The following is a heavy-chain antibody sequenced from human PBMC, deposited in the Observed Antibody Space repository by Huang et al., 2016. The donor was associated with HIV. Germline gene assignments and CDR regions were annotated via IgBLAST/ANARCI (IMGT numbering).Heavy chain of an antibody. D-gene: IGHD2-21*02. CDR2: VTHNGST. J-gene: IGHJ3*01. V-gene: IGHV4-34*02. CDR3: ARLSPLSRDHSFDV. CDR1: GASLTDFS. Sequence: LEHWGAELLEPSATLSLTCAVYGASLTDFSWKWILPTRLRGLEWIGRVTHNGSTNYNPALKGRVFMSVDTSKNQFSLKITSVTAADSAMYFSARLSPLSRDHSFDVWGQGTMITVSS.